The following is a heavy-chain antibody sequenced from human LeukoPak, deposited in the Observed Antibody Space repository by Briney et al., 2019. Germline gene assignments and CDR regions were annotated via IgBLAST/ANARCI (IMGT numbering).Heavy chain of an antibody. CDR2: ISYDGSRK. J-gene: IGHJ4*02. V-gene: IGHV3-30*03. CDR1: GFTFTTFG. CDR3: AREQLVSPYFDY. D-gene: IGHD6-13*01. Sequence: GESLRLSCAASGFTFTTFGMHWVRQAPGKGLEWVATISYDGSRKFYADSVKGRFTISRDNSKNTLYLQMNSLRAEDTAVYYCAREQLVSPYFDYWGQGTLVTVSS.